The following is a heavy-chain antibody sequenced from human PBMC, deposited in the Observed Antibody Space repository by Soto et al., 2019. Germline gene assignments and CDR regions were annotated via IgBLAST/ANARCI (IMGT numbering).Heavy chain of an antibody. V-gene: IGHV3-48*02. J-gene: IGHJ4*02. CDR1: GFTFSIYS. CDR2: IMPGSSHI. CDR3: ARASSYAFDY. D-gene: IGHD2-2*01. Sequence: GGSLRLSCAASGFTFSIYSMNWVRQAPGKGLEWVSYIMPGSSHIFYADSVKGRFTISRDRGKNMLYLQMDSLQDEDTAVYYCARASSYAFDYWGQGTLVTVSS.